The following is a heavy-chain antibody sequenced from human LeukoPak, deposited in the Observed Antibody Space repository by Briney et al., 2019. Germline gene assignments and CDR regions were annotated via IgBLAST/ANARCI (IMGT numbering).Heavy chain of an antibody. D-gene: IGHD1-26*01. J-gene: IGHJ4*02. CDR2: INPSAGNT. CDR1: GYTFTSYY. Sequence: ASVKVSCKASGYTFTSYYIHWVRQAPGQGLEWMGIINPSAGNTDYAQKFQGRVTMTRDTSTSTVYMELSSLRSEDTAVYYCAREREGSFYFDYWGQGTLVTVSS. CDR3: AREREGSFYFDY. V-gene: IGHV1-46*01.